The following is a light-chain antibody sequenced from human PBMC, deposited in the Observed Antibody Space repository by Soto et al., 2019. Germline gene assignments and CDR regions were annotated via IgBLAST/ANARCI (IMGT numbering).Light chain of an antibody. CDR3: QQYSQWPLT. Sequence: EIVMTQSPATLSVSPGERATLSCRASQSVTSNLTWYQQKPGQAPRLLMYGVSTSATGIPARFGGSGSATEFTLTICSLQSEDFAVYYCQQYSQWPLTFGGGTKVEIK. J-gene: IGKJ4*01. CDR2: GVS. V-gene: IGKV3-15*01. CDR1: QSVTSN.